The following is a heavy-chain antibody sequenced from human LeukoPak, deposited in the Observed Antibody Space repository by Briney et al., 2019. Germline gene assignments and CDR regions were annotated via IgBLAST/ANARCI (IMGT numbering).Heavy chain of an antibody. Sequence: PGGSLRLSCAASGFTVSSNYMSWVRQAPGKGLEWVSVLFSGGSTYYADSVKGRFTISRDNSRNTLYLQMNSLRAENTAVYYCAKDGARAYYDFWSGLPGQYYYYGMDVWGQGTTVTVSS. CDR3: AKDGARAYYDFWSGLPGQYYYYGMDV. CDR2: LFSGGST. V-gene: IGHV3-53*01. J-gene: IGHJ6*02. D-gene: IGHD3-3*01. CDR1: GFTVSSNY.